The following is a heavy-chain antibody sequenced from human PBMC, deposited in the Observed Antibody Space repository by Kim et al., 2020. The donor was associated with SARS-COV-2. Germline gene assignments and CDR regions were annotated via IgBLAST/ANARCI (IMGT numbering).Heavy chain of an antibody. CDR3: ASVPTGRYNHFDY. V-gene: IGHV3-66*01. D-gene: IGHD1-20*01. J-gene: IGHJ4*02. Sequence: DHVKGRLHISRDNSNNTLYRHMSSLRAEDTAVYYCASVPTGRYNHFDYWGQGTLVTVSS.